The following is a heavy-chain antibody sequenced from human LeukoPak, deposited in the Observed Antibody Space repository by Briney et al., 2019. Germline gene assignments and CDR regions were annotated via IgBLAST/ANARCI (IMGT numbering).Heavy chain of an antibody. CDR1: GASINTYY. J-gene: IGHJ4*02. V-gene: IGHV4-59*01. CDR2: IYYSGTT. CDR3: ARDMTGDGDS. Sequence: SETLSLTCTVSGASINTYYWSWIRQPPGKGLEWIGYIYYSGTTSYNPSLKTRVTISIDTSKNQFSLKLSSVTAADTAVYYCARDMTGDGDSWGQGTLVTVSS. D-gene: IGHD3-9*01.